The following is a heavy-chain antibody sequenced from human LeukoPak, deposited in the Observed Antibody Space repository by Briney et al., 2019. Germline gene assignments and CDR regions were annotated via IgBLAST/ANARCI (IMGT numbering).Heavy chain of an antibody. V-gene: IGHV3-30*04. CDR1: GFAFTSFA. D-gene: IGHD6-13*01. J-gene: IGHJ4*02. Sequence: GGSLRLSCAASGFAFTSFAMHWVRQAPGKGLEWVSLISYDGIIEDYSDSVKGRFTISRDNFKNTLFLQMNSLRDEDTAVYYCAKDISTGWSLKYFFDYWGQGTLVTVS. CDR2: ISYDGIIE. CDR3: AKDISTGWSLKYFFDY.